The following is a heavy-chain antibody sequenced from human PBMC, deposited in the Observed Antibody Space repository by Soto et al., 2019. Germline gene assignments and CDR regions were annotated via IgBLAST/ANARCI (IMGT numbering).Heavy chain of an antibody. D-gene: IGHD4-17*01. CDR2: FDPEDGET. CDR1: GYTLTELS. V-gene: IGHV1-24*01. Sequence: ASVKVSCKVSGYTLTELSMHWVRQAPGKGLEWMGGFDPEDGETIYAQKFQGRVTMTEDTSTDTAYMELSSLRSEDTAVYYCATPATMTTVTTFDYWGQGTQVTVSS. CDR3: ATPATMTTVTTFDY. J-gene: IGHJ4*02.